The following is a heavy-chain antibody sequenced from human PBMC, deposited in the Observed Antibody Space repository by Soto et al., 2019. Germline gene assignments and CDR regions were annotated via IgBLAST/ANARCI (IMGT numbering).Heavy chain of an antibody. CDR2: IYYSGST. Sequence: TLSLPSTVACVSIGSGCYYGSWIRQHPGKGLEWIGYIYYSGSTYYNPSLKSRVTISVDTSKNQFSLKLRSVTAADTAVYYCARVQEYGDLRWFDTWGQGTLVTVSS. CDR3: ARVQEYGDLRWFDT. D-gene: IGHD4-17*01. CDR1: CVSIGSGCYY. V-gene: IGHV4-31*02. J-gene: IGHJ5*02.